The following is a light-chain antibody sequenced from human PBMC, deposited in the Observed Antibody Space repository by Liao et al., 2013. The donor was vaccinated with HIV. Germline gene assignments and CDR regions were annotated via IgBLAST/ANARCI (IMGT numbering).Light chain of an antibody. J-gene: IGLJ3*02. Sequence: SYVLTQPPSVSVAPGKTARMTCGGNNIGGKSVHWYQQQPGQAPVLVISYDSERPSGIPERFSGSNSGNTATLTISRVEAGDEADYYCQVWDSTSDHRVFGGGTKLTVV. V-gene: IGLV3-21*04. CDR1: NIGGKS. CDR3: QVWDSTSDHRV. CDR2: YDS.